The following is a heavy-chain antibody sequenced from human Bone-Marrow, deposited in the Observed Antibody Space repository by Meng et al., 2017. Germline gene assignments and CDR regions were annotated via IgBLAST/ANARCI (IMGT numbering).Heavy chain of an antibody. V-gene: IGHV4-59*01. CDR3: ATGDSHGRIDY. CDR2: IDDSGST. Sequence: SETLSLTCTVSGGSISGYYWSWIRQPPGKGLEWIGYIDDSGSTSYNPSLKSRVTISVDTSKNQFSLKLSSVTAADTAVYYCATGDSHGRIDYWGQGTLVTVSS. J-gene: IGHJ4*02. CDR1: GGSISGYY. D-gene: IGHD1-14*01.